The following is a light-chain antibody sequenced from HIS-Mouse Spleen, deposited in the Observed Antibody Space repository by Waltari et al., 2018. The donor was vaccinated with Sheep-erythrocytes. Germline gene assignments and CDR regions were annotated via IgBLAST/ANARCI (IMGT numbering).Light chain of an antibody. J-gene: IGLJ1*01. CDR3: SSYTSSSTRV. CDR2: DVS. Sequence: QSALTKPASVSGSPGQSLTLSCTGTSSDVGGYKYASWYQHHPGKAPKLMIYDVSKRPSGVPDRFSGSKSGNTASLTISGLQAEDEADYYCSSYTSSSTRVFGTGTKVTVL. CDR1: SSDVGGYKY. V-gene: IGLV2-14*03.